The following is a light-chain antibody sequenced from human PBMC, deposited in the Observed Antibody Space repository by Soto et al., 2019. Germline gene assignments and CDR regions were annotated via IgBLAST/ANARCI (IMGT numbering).Light chain of an antibody. J-gene: IGKJ2*01. V-gene: IGKV3-15*01. CDR3: QYNNRPSGGYT. CDR2: GAS. Sequence: EIVMTQSPATLSVSPGERATLSCRASQSVSSNLAWYQQKPGQAPRLLIYGASTRATGIPARFSGSGSGTRVPLPNSRLPFEDFSGLLLPQYNNRPSGGYTFGQGTKLEIK. CDR1: QSVSSN.